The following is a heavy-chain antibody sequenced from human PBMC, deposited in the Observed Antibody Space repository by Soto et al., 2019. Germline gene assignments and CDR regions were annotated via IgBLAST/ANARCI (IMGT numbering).Heavy chain of an antibody. CDR2: IYYSGST. CDR1: GGSVSSGSYY. Sequence: SETLSLTCTVSGGSVSSGSYYWSWIRQPPGKGLEWIGYIYYSGSTNYNPSLKSRVTISVDTSKNQFSLKLSSVTAADTAVYYCARGYISGRDPLFDFDYWGQGTLVTVSS. CDR3: ARGYISGRDPLFDFDY. J-gene: IGHJ4*02. D-gene: IGHD6-19*01. V-gene: IGHV4-61*01.